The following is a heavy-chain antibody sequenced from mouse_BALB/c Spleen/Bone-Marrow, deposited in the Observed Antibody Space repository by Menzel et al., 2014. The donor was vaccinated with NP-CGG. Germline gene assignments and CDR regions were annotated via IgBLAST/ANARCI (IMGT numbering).Heavy chain of an antibody. CDR1: GYTFSNYY. CDR2: SSPSNGGS. CDR3: TRSNYGYWYFDV. J-gene: IGHJ1*01. Sequence: QVQLQQSGAELVKPGASVKLSCRASGYTFSNYYMYWVKQRPGQGLEWIGESSPSNGGSNLNEKFKSKATLTVDKSSSTAYMQLSSLTSEDSAVYYCTRSNYGYWYFDVWGAGTTVTVSS. D-gene: IGHD1-1*01. V-gene: IGHV1S81*02.